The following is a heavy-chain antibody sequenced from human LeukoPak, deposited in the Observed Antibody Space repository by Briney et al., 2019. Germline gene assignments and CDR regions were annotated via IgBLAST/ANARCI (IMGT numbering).Heavy chain of an antibody. Sequence: PSETLSLTCTVSGGSISSYYWGWIRQPPGKGLEWIGYIYYSGSTNYNPSLKRRVTISVETSKNPLSLKLSSVTAADTAVYYCAREDSPYYYYGMDVWGQGTTVTVS. J-gene: IGHJ6*02. D-gene: IGHD5-18*01. V-gene: IGHV4-59*01. CDR2: IYYSGST. CDR1: GGSISSYY. CDR3: AREDSPYYYYGMDV.